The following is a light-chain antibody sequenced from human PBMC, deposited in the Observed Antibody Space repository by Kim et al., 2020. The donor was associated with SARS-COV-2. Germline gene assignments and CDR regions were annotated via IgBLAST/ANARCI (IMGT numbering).Light chain of an antibody. CDR2: DRN. CDR1: SLRSHY. CDR3: NSRDNSGYNVV. J-gene: IGLJ2*01. V-gene: IGLV3-19*01. Sequence: AVGLTVRITCQGDSLRSHYASWYQQKPGQAPILVIYDRNNRPSGIPDRFSGSSSGHTASLTSTGAQAEDEADYYCNSRDNSGYNVVFGGGTQLTVL.